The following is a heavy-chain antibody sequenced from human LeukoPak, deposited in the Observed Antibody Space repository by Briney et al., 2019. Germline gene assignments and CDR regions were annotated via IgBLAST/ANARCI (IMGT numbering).Heavy chain of an antibody. Sequence: SGTLSLTCVVSGGSMSSSNWWSWVRQPPGKGLEWIGEIYHSGSTNYNPSLKSRVTISVDTSKNQFSLKLSSVTAADTAVYYCARGLSGYWKYFDYWGQGTLVTVSS. CDR2: IYHSGST. V-gene: IGHV4-4*02. D-gene: IGHD3-3*01. CDR1: GGSMSSSNW. CDR3: ARGLSGYWKYFDY. J-gene: IGHJ4*02.